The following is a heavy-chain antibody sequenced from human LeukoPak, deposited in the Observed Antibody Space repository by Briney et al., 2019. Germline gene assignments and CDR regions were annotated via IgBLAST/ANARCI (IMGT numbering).Heavy chain of an antibody. D-gene: IGHD4-17*01. CDR1: GFTFSSYA. Sequence: PGGSLRLSCAASGFTFSSYAMHWVRQAPGKGLEWVAVISYDGSNKYYADSVKGRFTISRDNSKNTLYLQMNSLRAEDTAVYYCAQPTYSTVTTYYFDYWGQGTLVTLSS. V-gene: IGHV3-30-3*01. CDR3: AQPTYSTVTTYYFDY. CDR2: ISYDGSNK. J-gene: IGHJ4*02.